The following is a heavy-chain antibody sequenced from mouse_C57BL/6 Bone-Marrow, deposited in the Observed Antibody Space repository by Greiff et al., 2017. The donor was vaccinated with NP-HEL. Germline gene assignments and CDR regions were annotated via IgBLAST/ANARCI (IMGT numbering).Heavy chain of an antibody. CDR2: ITPNNSGT. CDR3: ARGYYGSSCYWYFDV. D-gene: IGHD1-1*01. V-gene: IGHV1-18*01. CDR1: GYTFTDYN. Sequence: EVQLQQSGPELVKPGASVKIPCKASGYTFTDYNMDWVKQSHGKSLEWIGDITPNNSGTIYNQKFKGKATLTVDKSSSTAYMELRSLTSEDTAVYYCARGYYGSSCYWYFDVWGTGTTVTVSS. J-gene: IGHJ1*03.